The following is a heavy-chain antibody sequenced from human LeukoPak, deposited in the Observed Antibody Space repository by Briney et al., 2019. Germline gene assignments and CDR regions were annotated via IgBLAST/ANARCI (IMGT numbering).Heavy chain of an antibody. D-gene: IGHD1-26*01. CDR1: GYRFTSYW. J-gene: IGHJ3*02. CDR2: IYPGDSDT. CDR3: ARQGWELLKGGAFDI. V-gene: IGHV5-51*01. Sequence: GESLKISFKGSGYRFTSYWIGWVRPMPGKGLEWMGIIYPGDSDTRYSPSFQGQVTISADKSISTAYLQWSSMKASDTAMYYCARQGWELLKGGAFDIWGQGTMVTVSS.